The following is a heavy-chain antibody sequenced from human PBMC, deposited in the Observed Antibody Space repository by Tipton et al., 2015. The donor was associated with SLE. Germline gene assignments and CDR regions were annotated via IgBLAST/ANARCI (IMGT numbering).Heavy chain of an antibody. J-gene: IGHJ1*01. Sequence: GSLRLSCVVSGFTFSKFAMSWVRQAPGKGLEWVSVLFPGVTAFYADSVKGRFTISRDTSKNTLFLQMNSLRPEDTAMYYCATPQGMHWGQGTLVTVSS. CDR3: ATPQGMH. CDR2: LFPGVTA. V-gene: IGHV3-66*02. CDR1: GFTFSKFA.